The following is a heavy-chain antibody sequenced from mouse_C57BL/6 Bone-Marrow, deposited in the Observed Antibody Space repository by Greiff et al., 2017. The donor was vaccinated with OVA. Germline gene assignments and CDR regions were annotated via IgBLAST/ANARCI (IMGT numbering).Heavy chain of an antibody. V-gene: IGHV14-3*01. D-gene: IGHD3-2*02. CDR1: GYTFTSYW. CDR2: IDPANGNT. J-gene: IGHJ3*01. Sequence: VQLQQSGAELVKPGASVKLSCKASGYTFTSYWMHWVKQRPEQGLEWIGRIDPANGNTKYAPKFQGKATITADTSSNTAYLQLSSLTSEDTAIYYCARGAAQATLFAYWGQGTLVTVSA. CDR3: ARGAAQATLFAY.